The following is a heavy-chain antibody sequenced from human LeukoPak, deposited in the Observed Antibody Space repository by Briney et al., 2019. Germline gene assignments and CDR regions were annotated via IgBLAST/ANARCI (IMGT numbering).Heavy chain of an antibody. Sequence: SVKVSCKASGGTFSSYAISWVRQAPGQGLEWMGGIIPIFGTANYAQKFQGRVTITADESTSTAYMELSSLRSEDTAVYYCARDSTPVGYSYGYSPVDAFDIWGQGTMVAVSS. D-gene: IGHD5-18*01. CDR3: ARDSTPVGYSYGYSPVDAFDI. CDR1: GGTFSSYA. CDR2: IIPIFGTA. V-gene: IGHV1-69*13. J-gene: IGHJ3*02.